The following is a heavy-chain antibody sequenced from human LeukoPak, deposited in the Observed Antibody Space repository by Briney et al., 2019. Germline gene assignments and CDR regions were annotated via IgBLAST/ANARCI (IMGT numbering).Heavy chain of an antibody. CDR2: ISYDGSNK. V-gene: IGHV3-30*18. J-gene: IGHJ4*02. CDR1: GFTFSSYG. CDR3: ANWGYSSGLDNY. D-gene: IGHD6-19*01. Sequence: GRSLRLSCAASGFTFSSYGMHWVRQAPGKGLEWVAVISYDGSNKYYADSVKGRFTISRDNSKNTLYLQMNSLRAEDTAVYYCANWGYSSGLDNYWGQGTLVTVSS.